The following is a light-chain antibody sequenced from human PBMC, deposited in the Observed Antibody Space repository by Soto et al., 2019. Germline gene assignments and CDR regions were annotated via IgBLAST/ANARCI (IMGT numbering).Light chain of an antibody. CDR1: QSISSY. V-gene: IGKV1-5*01. Sequence: DIQMTQSPSSLSASVGDRVTITCRASQSISSYLNWYQQKPGKAPNLLIYDASSFQSGVPSRFSGIGSGTEFTLTISSLQPDDFATYYCQQYNSHWTFGQGTKVDIK. CDR3: QQYNSHWT. CDR2: DAS. J-gene: IGKJ1*01.